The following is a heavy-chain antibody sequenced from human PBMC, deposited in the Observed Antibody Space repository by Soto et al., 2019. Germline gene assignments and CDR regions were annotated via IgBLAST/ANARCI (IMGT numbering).Heavy chain of an antibody. V-gene: IGHV3-49*03. D-gene: IGHD3-10*01. CDR2: ITGKAYGGTT. CDR1: GFTSGDYA. Sequence: PGGSLRLSCTASGFTSGDYAMIWFRQAPGKGLEWVGFITGKAYGGTTEYAASVKGRFTISRDDSKSIAYLQMNSLKTDDTAVYYCSRVPPNNRGAPLDYWGQGTLVTVSS. J-gene: IGHJ4*02. CDR3: SRVPPNNRGAPLDY.